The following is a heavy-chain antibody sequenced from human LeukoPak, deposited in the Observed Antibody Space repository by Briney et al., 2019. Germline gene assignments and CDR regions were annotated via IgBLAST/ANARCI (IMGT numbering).Heavy chain of an antibody. J-gene: IGHJ3*02. CDR1: GFSFSGHE. CDR3: ARGGSSGYHYNAFDI. CDR2: ISISGTTV. D-gene: IGHD3-22*01. Sequence: PGGSLRLSCAASGFSFSGHEMNWVRQAPGKGLEWVSYISISGTTVFYADSVKGRSTISRDNSRPSLYLQMNSLRAEDTAVYYCARGGSSGYHYNAFDIWGLGTMVTVSS. V-gene: IGHV3-48*03.